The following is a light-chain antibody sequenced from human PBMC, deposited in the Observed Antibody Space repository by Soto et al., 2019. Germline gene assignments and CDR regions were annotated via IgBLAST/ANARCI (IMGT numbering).Light chain of an antibody. V-gene: IGLV1-40*01. CDR1: SSNIGAGYD. CDR3: HSYDSRLSAVV. Sequence: QSVLTQPPSVSGDPGQRVTISCTGSSSNIGAGYDVHWYQQLPGTAPKLLIYGNSNRSSGVPDRFSGSKSGTSASLAITGLHAEDDADYYCHSYDSRLSAVVFGGGTKPTVL. J-gene: IGLJ2*01. CDR2: GNS.